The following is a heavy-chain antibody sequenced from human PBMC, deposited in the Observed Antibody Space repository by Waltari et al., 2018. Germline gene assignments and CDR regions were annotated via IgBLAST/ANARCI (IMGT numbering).Heavy chain of an antibody. Sequence: QVQLQESAPGLVKPSETLSLTCSVSGGSLTTFLWNWIRQPAGKGLEWIGRVSASAKTNYNPSHKSRVTMSVDTSKNQFTLKLSSVTAADTAVYYCARDLFLPSWSGFIDGFDIWGRGTVVTVSS. D-gene: IGHD3-3*01. CDR2: VSASAKT. CDR1: GGSLTTFL. CDR3: ARDLFLPSWSGFIDGFDI. V-gene: IGHV4-4*07. J-gene: IGHJ3*02.